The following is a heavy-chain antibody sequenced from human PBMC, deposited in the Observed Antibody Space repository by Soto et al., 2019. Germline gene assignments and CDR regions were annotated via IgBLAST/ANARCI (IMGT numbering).Heavy chain of an antibody. CDR3: ARERSGYDYRGYYFDY. D-gene: IGHD5-12*01. J-gene: IGHJ4*02. Sequence: QVQLVQSGAEVKKPGSSVKVSCKASGGTFSSYATSWVRQAPGQGLEWMGGIIPIFGTANYAQKFQGRVTITADESTSTAYMELSSLRSEDTAVYYCARERSGYDYRGYYFDYWGQGTLVTVSS. CDR2: IIPIFGTA. V-gene: IGHV1-69*12. CDR1: GGTFSSYA.